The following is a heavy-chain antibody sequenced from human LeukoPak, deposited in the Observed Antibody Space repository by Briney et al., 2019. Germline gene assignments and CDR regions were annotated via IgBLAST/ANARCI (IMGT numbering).Heavy chain of an antibody. CDR2: INHSGST. CDR1: GGSFSGYY. Sequence: PSETLSLTCAVSGGSFSGYYWSWIRQPPGKGLEWIGEINHSGSTNYNPSLKSRVAISVDTSKNQFSLKLSSVTAADAAVYYCARRRRVITFGGVIAHDAFDIWGQGTMVTVSS. J-gene: IGHJ3*02. D-gene: IGHD3-16*02. CDR3: ARRRRVITFGGVIAHDAFDI. V-gene: IGHV4-34*01.